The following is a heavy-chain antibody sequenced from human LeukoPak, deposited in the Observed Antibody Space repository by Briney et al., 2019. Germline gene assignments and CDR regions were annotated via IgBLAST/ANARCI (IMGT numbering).Heavy chain of an antibody. D-gene: IGHD1-26*01. CDR3: TTDGVGVEGATYDN. V-gene: IGHV3-15*01. CDR1: AFTFINAW. J-gene: IGHJ4*02. Sequence: PGGSLRLSCVASAFTFINAWMAWVRQAPGKGLEWVGRIKAKAHGGTIEYAAPVKGRFTISRDDSKNTLYLQMNSLKTEDTAVYYCTTDGVGVEGATYDNWGQGTLVSVSS. CDR2: IKAKAHGGTI.